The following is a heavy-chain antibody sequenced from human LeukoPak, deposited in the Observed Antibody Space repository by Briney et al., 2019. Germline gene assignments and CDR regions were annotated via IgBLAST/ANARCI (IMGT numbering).Heavy chain of an antibody. CDR3: AREVASPGGYDY. CDR2: IYYSGST. V-gene: IGHV4-30-4*01. Sequence: SETLSLTCTVPGGSISSGDYYWSWIRQPPGKGLEWIGYIYYSGSTYYNPSLKSRVTISVDTSKNQFSLKLSSVTAADTAVYYCAREVASPGGYDYWGQGTLVTVSS. J-gene: IGHJ4*02. CDR1: GGSISSGDYY. D-gene: IGHD2-15*01.